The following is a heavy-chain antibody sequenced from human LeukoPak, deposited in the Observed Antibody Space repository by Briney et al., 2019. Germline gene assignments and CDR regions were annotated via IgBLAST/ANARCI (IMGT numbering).Heavy chain of an antibody. Sequence: QPGGSLRLSCAASGFTFSSYWMHWVRQAPGKGLVWVSRINSDGSSTSYADSVKGRFTISIDNAKNTLYLQMNSLRAEDTAVYYCAREEVAYSGSGSYMDYWGQGTLVTVSS. D-gene: IGHD3-10*01. CDR2: INSDGSST. J-gene: IGHJ4*02. V-gene: IGHV3-74*01. CDR3: AREEVAYSGSGSYMDY. CDR1: GFTFSSYW.